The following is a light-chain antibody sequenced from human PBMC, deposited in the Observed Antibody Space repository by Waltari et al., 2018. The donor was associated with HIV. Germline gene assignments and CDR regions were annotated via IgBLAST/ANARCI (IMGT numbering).Light chain of an antibody. CDR1: RDVTNF. Sequence: DIQLTQSPSFLSASVGDRVSITCRASRDVTNFLAWYQKKPGTAPKLLIYGESTLQSGVPSRFGGSGSGTQLTLTINSLQPDDFATYYCQQSESYPLTFGQGTRLEMK. CDR2: GES. CDR3: QQSESYPLT. J-gene: IGKJ5*01. V-gene: IGKV1-9*01.